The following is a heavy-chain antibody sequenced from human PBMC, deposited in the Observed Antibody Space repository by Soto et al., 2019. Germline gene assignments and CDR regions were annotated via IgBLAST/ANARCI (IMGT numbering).Heavy chain of an antibody. CDR2: ISGSGGST. CDR3: AKTRGYYDSSGYYHDY. Sequence: GGSLRLSCVASGFTFSSYAMSWVRQAPGKGLEWVSAISGSGGSTYYADSVKGRFTISRDNSKNTLYLQMNSLRAEDTAVYYCAKTRGYYDSSGYYHDYWGQGTLVTVSS. V-gene: IGHV3-23*01. J-gene: IGHJ4*02. D-gene: IGHD3-22*01. CDR1: GFTFSSYA.